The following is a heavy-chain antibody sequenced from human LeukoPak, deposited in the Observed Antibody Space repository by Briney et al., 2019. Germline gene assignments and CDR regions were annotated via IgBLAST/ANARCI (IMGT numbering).Heavy chain of an antibody. Sequence: SETLSLTCTVSGGSISSGRYYWTWIRQPAGKGLEWIGRMYHTGSTMYHPSFRSRVTISVDTSKNWFSLRLTSVTAADTAVYYCARGQKYTSGYTVTELGSRYFDYWGQGTLVTVSS. D-gene: IGHD5-18*01. CDR2: MYHTGST. CDR1: GGSISSGRYY. V-gene: IGHV4-61*10. CDR3: ARGQKYTSGYTVTELGSRYFDY. J-gene: IGHJ4*02.